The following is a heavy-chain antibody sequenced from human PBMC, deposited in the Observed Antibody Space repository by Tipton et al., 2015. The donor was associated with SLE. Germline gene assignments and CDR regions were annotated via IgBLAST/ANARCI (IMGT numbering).Heavy chain of an antibody. V-gene: IGHV4-39*07. CDR1: GDSISNSNYY. J-gene: IGHJ4*02. Sequence: LRLSCSVPGDSISNSNYYWGWIRQPPGKGLEWIGNIYYSGSTYYNPSLKSRVTISSDTSKNQFSLKLSSVTAADTAVYYCARERGRGYYDYWGQGTLVTVSS. CDR2: IYYSGST. CDR3: ARERGRGYYDY. D-gene: IGHD2-15*01.